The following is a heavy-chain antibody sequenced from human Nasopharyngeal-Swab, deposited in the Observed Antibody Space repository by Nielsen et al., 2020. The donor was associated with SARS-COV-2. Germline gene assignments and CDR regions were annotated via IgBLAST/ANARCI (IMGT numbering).Heavy chain of an antibody. D-gene: IGHD5-18*01. J-gene: IGHJ3*02. CDR3: AKDRDGYSYGTNAFDI. Sequence: GESLKISCAASGFTFSSYATSWVRQAPGKGLEWVSAISGSGGSTYYADSVKGRFTISRDNSKNTLYLQMNSLRAEDTAVYYCAKDRDGYSYGTNAFDIWGQGTMVTVSS. CDR2: ISGSGGST. CDR1: GFTFSSYA. V-gene: IGHV3-23*01.